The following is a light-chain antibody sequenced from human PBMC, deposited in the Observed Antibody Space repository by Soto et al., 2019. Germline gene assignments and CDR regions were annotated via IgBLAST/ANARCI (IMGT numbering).Light chain of an antibody. CDR3: QQYSRDST. V-gene: IGKV1-5*01. J-gene: IGKJ1*01. Sequence: DIQMTQSPSSVSASVGDRVTITCRASQSISRWLAWYQQKPGRAPKLLIYDASSLESGVPSRFSGSGSGTEFTLTISSLHPDDFASYYCQQYSRDSTFGQGTKVDIK. CDR1: QSISRW. CDR2: DAS.